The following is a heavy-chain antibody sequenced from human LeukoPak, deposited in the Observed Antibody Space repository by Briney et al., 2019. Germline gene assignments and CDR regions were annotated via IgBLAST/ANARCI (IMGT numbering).Heavy chain of an antibody. CDR3: ARMPYDSSGYYLGAFDI. CDR2: INPNSGRT. D-gene: IGHD3-22*01. Sequence: ASVKVSCKASGYTFTGYYMHWVRQAPGQGLEWMGWINPNSGRTNYAQKFQGWVTMTRDTSISTAYMELSRLRSDDTAVYYCARMPYDSSGYYLGAFDIWGQGTMVTVSS. J-gene: IGHJ3*02. V-gene: IGHV1-2*04. CDR1: GYTFTGYY.